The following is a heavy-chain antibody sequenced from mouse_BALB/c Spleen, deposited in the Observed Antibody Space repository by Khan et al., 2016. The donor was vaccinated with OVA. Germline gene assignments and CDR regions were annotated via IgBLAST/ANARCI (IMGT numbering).Heavy chain of an antibody. V-gene: IGHV14-1*02. CDR2: IDPENGKT. CDR3: ARAGYSPWFAY. J-gene: IGHJ3*01. Sequence: VQLKESGAELVRPGALVKLSCKASGFTIKDYYIHWVKQRPEQGLEWIGWIDPENGKTIYYPKFQGKANITADTSSNTAYLHFSSLTSEDTAVYYCARAGYSPWFAYWGQGTLVTVSA. CDR1: GFTIKDYY. D-gene: IGHD2-3*01.